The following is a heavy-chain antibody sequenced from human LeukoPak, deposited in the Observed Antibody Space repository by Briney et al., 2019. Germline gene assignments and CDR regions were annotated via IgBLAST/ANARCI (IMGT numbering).Heavy chain of an antibody. CDR3: AKDRGTIFDKVNYYFDY. CDR1: GFTFDDYA. CDR2: INGDGDDT. V-gene: IGHV3-43*02. Sequence: QPGGSLRLSCAASGFTFDDYAMHCVRQAPGKGLEWLSIINGDGDDTRHADSVKGRFTVSRDNSKNSLYLQMNSLTTEDTAFYYCAKDRGTIFDKVNYYFDYWGQGTLVTVSS. J-gene: IGHJ4*02. D-gene: IGHD3-3*01.